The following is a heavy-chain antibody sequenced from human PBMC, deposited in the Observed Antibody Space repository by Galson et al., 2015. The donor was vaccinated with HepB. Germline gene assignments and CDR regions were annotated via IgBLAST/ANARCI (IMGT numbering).Heavy chain of an antibody. J-gene: IGHJ4*02. V-gene: IGHV1-2*02. Sequence: GGTNYAQKFQGRVTMTRDTSMSTAYMELRRLRSDDTAVYYCARVDDLWSGYGDYWGQGTLVTVSS. D-gene: IGHD3-3*01. CDR3: ARVDDLWSGYGDY. CDR2: GGT.